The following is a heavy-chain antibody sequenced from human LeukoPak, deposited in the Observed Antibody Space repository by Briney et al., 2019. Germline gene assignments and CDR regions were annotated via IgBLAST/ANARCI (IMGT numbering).Heavy chain of an antibody. J-gene: IGHJ4*02. D-gene: IGHD1-26*01. CDR3: ATSYSGSPIAPTGY. V-gene: IGHV3-9*01. Sequence: GGSLRLSCATSGFTFDDYGLSWVRQVSGKGLEWVSGISWNSGSIGYADSVKGRFTISRDNAKNSLYLQMNSLRAEDTALYYCATSYSGSPIAPTGYWGQGTLVTVSS. CDR1: GFTFDDYG. CDR2: ISWNSGSI.